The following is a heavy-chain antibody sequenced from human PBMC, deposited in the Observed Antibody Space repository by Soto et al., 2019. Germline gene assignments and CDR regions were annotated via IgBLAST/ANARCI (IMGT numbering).Heavy chain of an antibody. Sequence: SETLSLTCAVYGGSFSGYYWSWIRQPPGKGLEWIGEINHSGSTNYNPSLKSRVTISVDTPKNQFSLKLSSVTAADTAVYYCAVREVYSSSWYEDYWGQGTLVTVSS. CDR1: GGSFSGYY. V-gene: IGHV4-34*01. CDR3: AVREVYSSSWYEDY. CDR2: INHSGST. D-gene: IGHD6-13*01. J-gene: IGHJ4*02.